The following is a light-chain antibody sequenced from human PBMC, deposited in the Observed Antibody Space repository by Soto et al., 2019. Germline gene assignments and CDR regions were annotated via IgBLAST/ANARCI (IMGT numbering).Light chain of an antibody. Sequence: EIVMTQSPATLSVSPGERATLSCRASQSVSSNLAWYQQKPGQAPRLLIYGASTRATGIPARFSGSRSGTAFTLTISSLQSEDFAVYYCRQYNNWPPWTFGQGTNLEIK. V-gene: IGKV3-15*01. CDR1: QSVSSN. CDR3: RQYNNWPPWT. J-gene: IGKJ2*02. CDR2: GAS.